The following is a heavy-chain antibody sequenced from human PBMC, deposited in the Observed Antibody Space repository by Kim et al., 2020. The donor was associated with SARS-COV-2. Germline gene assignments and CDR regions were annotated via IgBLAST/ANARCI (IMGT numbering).Heavy chain of an antibody. D-gene: IGHD6-19*01. Sequence: QGRVTITRDTSASTAYMELSSLRSEDTAVYYCARALPRIAVAGKGNWFDPWGQGTLVTVSS. J-gene: IGHJ5*02. V-gene: IGHV1-3*01. CDR3: ARALPRIAVAGKGNWFDP.